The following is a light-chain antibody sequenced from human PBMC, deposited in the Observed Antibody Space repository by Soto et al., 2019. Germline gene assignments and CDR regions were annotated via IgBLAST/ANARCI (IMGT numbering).Light chain of an antibody. CDR3: QSYDSSLSGSV. CDR2: GNT. V-gene: IGLV1-40*01. J-gene: IGLJ6*01. Sequence: QSVLTQPPSVSGAPGQRVTISCTGSSSNIGAGYDVHWYQQLPGTAPKLLIYGNTNRHSGVPDRFSGSKSGTSASLAITGLQAEDESDYYCQSYDSSLSGSVFGGGTQVTVL. CDR1: SSNIGAGYD.